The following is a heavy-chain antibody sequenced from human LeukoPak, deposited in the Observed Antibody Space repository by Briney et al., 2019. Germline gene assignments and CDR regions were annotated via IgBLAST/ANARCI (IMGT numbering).Heavy chain of an antibody. V-gene: IGHV4-34*01. CDR2: INHSGST. CDR1: GGSFSGYY. J-gene: IGHJ4*02. D-gene: IGHD2-21*02. CDR3: ASSKTCGADHYCGGDRTAGQHRVDY. Sequence: PSETLSLTCAVYGGSFSGYYWSWIRQPPGKGLEWIGEINHSGSTNYNPSLKSRVTISVDTSKNQFSLKLSSVTAADTAVYYCASSKTCGADHYCGGDRTAGQHRVDYWGQGTLVTVSS.